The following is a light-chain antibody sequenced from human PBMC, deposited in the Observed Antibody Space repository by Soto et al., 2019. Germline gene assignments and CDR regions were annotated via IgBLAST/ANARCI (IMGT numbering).Light chain of an antibody. CDR1: QSVSSSY. J-gene: IGKJ1*01. CDR3: QQYGSSPQT. V-gene: IGKV3-20*01. CDR2: GAS. Sequence: EIVLTQSPGTLSLSPGERATLSCRASQSVSSSYLAWYQQKPGQAPRLLIYGASSRATGIPDRFSGSGSETDFTLTISRLEPEYFAVYYCQQYGSSPQTFGQGTKVEIK.